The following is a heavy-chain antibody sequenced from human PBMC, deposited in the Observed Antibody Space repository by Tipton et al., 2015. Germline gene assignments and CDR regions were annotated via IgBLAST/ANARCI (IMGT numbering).Heavy chain of an antibody. J-gene: IGHJ2*01. V-gene: IGHV1-69*01. CDR2: IIPLLGTT. D-gene: IGHD4-23*01. CDR3: ARSPKNYGGNGGDWYFDL. CDR1: GGTLSRYR. Sequence: QLVQSGAEVKKPGSSVKVSCKASGGTLSRYRFSWVRQAPGQGVEWMGGIIPLLGTTRYAQKFQGRVTITADESTSTVYIELSSLRSEDTAVYYCARSPKNYGGNGGDWYFDLWGRGTLVTVSS.